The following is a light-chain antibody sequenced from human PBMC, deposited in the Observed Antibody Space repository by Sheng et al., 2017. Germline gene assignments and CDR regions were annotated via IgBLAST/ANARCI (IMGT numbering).Light chain of an antibody. CDR1: QSVSSY. J-gene: IGKJ1*01. CDR3: HQYNNWGT. V-gene: IGKV3D-15*01. CDR2: DAS. Sequence: EIVLTQSPATLSLSPGERATLSCRASQSVSSYLAWYQQKPGQAPRLLIYDASSRATGIPDRFSGSGSGTQFTLTISSLQSEDFAVYYCHQYNNWGTFGQGTKVEIK.